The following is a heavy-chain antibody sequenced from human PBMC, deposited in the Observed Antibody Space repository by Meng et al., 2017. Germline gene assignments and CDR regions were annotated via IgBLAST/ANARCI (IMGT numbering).Heavy chain of an antibody. D-gene: IGHD6-25*01. CDR3: ARDEDISAAGKLFGDY. CDR2: INPKSGDT. V-gene: IGHV1-2*06. Sequence: QVQLVQSGAECKKPGASVNVSCKPSGYNFPDYYIHWVRRAPGQGLEWMGRINPKSGDTHYAQKFQARVTMTGDTSISTAYMELSGLRSDDTAMYYCARDEDISAAGKLFGDYWGQGTLVTVSS. J-gene: IGHJ4*02. CDR1: GYNFPDYY.